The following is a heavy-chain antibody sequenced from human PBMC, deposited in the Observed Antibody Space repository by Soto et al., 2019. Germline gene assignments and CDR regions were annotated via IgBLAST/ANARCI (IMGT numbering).Heavy chain of an antibody. Sequence: QVQLQESGPELVKPSQTLSLTCTVSGGSISSGGYYWSWIRQHPVKGLEWIGYIYYSGSTYYNPSLTSRVTITVDTAKIQFSLKLSSVTAADTAVYYCARGAHYSSPVRWFDPWGQGTLVTVSS. CDR2: IYYSGST. CDR1: GGSISSGGYY. J-gene: IGHJ5*02. D-gene: IGHD6-13*01. CDR3: ARGAHYSSPVRWFDP. V-gene: IGHV4-31*03.